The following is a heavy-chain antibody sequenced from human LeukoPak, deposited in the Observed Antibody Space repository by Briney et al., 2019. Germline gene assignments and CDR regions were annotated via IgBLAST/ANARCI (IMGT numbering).Heavy chain of an antibody. Sequence: SETLSLTCTVSGGSISSYYWSWIRQPAGEGLEWIGRIYTSEGTNDNPSLKSRVTMSVDASKKQFSLKLTSVTAADTAVYYCARGMTAADRGFYYYGMDVWGQGTTVTVSS. CDR2: IYTSEGT. V-gene: IGHV4-4*07. J-gene: IGHJ6*02. D-gene: IGHD6-13*01. CDR1: GGSISSYY. CDR3: ARGMTAADRGFYYYGMDV.